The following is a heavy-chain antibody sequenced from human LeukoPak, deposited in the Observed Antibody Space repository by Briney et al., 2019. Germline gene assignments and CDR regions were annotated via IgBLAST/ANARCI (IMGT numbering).Heavy chain of an antibody. CDR3: ARAPRASRAAAFDY. D-gene: IGHD6-13*01. CDR2: INPNSGGT. CDR1: GYTFTGYY. J-gene: IGHJ4*02. Sequence: GASVKVSCKASGYTFTGYYMHWVRQAPGQGLEWMGWINPNSGGTNYAQKFQGGVTMTRDTSISTAYMELSRLRSDDTAVYYCARAPRASRAAAFDYWGQGTLVTVSS. V-gene: IGHV1-2*02.